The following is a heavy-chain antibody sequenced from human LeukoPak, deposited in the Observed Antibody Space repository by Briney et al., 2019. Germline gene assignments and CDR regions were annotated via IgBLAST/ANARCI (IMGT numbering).Heavy chain of an antibody. CDR3: ARDYCSSTSCFSTDY. CDR1: GYTFTGYY. D-gene: IGHD2-2*01. Sequence: ASVKVSCKASGYTFTGYYMHWVRQAPGQGLEWIGWINPNSGGTNYAQKFQGRVTMTRDTSISTAYMELSRLRSDDTAVYYCARDYCSSTSCFSTDYWGQGTLVTVSS. V-gene: IGHV1-2*02. J-gene: IGHJ4*02. CDR2: INPNSGGT.